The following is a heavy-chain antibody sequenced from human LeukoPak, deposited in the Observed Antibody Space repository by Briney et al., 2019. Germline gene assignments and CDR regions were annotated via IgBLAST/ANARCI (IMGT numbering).Heavy chain of an antibody. J-gene: IGHJ4*02. CDR2: INHSGST. CDR1: GGSISSYY. V-gene: IGHV4-34*01. CDR3: ARTTSRGYNWNYRRFLEALLDY. D-gene: IGHD1-7*01. Sequence: PSETLSLTCTVSGGSISSYYWSWIRQPPGKGLEWIGEINHSGSTNYNPSLKSRVTISVDTSKNQFSLKLSSVTAADTAVYYCARTTSRGYNWNYRRFLEALLDYWGQGTLVTVSS.